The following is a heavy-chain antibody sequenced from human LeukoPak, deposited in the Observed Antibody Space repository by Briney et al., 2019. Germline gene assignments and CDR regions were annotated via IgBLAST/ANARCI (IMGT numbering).Heavy chain of an antibody. CDR2: IYSGDST. J-gene: IGHJ3*02. CDR3: ARYEYQLLYGAFDI. V-gene: IGHV3-53*01. D-gene: IGHD2-2*02. Sequence: GGSLRLSCAASGFTFSSYSMHWVRQAPGKGLEWVSVIYSGDSTYYADSVKGRFTISRDNSKNTLYLQMNSLRAEDTAVYYCARYEYQLLYGAFDIWGQRTMVTVSS. CDR1: GFTFSSYS.